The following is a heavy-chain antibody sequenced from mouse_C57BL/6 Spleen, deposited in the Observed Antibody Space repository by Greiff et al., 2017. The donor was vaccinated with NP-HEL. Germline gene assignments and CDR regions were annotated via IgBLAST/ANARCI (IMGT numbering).Heavy chain of an antibody. Sequence: EVQLQQSGPELVKPGASVKISCKASGYTFTDYYMNWVKQSHGKSLEWIGDINPNNGGTSYNQKFKGKATLTVDKSSSTAYMELRSLTSEDSAVYYCARSRARHYDYDAWFAYWGQGTLVTVSA. D-gene: IGHD2-4*01. CDR1: GYTFTDYY. V-gene: IGHV1-26*01. J-gene: IGHJ3*01. CDR2: INPNNGGT. CDR3: ARSRARHYDYDAWFAY.